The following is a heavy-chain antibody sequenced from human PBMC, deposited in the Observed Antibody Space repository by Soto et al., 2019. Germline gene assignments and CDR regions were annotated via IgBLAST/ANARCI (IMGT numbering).Heavy chain of an antibody. CDR2: VAANVTNR. J-gene: IGHJ6*02. Sequence: GGSLRLSCAASGITFTTYAMSWVRQAPGKELEWVSTVAANVTNRHYADFVKGRFTISRDNSKNTLSLQMNSLRVEDTAIYYCAGDYLRLNTLNGNFYSFGMDVWGQGTAVTLSS. CDR1: GITFTTYA. D-gene: IGHD4-17*01. CDR3: AGDYLRLNTLNGNFYSFGMDV. V-gene: IGHV3-23*01.